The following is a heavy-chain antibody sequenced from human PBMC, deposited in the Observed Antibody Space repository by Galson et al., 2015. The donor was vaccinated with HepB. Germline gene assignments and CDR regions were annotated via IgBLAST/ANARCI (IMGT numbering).Heavy chain of an antibody. V-gene: IGHV4-4*02. CDR2: IYHSGST. J-gene: IGHJ5*02. Sequence: SETLSLTCAVSGGSISSSNWWSWVRQPPGKGLEWIGEIYHSGSTNYNPSLKSRVTISVDKSKNQFSLKLSSVTAADTAVYYCARTYCTGGACSRGWFDPWGQGTLVTVSS. CDR1: GGSISSSNW. CDR3: ARTYCTGGACSRGWFDP. D-gene: IGHD2-8*02.